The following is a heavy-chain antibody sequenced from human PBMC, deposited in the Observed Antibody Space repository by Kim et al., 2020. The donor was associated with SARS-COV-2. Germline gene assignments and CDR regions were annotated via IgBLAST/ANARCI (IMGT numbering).Heavy chain of an antibody. CDR2: IYYSGST. CDR1: GGSISSGGYY. CDR3: ARDSYGSGSYYNVGFSYYYYGMDV. J-gene: IGHJ6*02. Sequence: SETLSLTCTVSGGSISSGGYYWSWIRQHPGKGLEWIGYIYYSGSTYYNPSLKSRVTISVDTSKNQFSLKLSSVTAADTAVYYCARDSYGSGSYYNVGFSYYYYGMDVWGQGTTVTVSS. D-gene: IGHD3-10*01. V-gene: IGHV4-31*03.